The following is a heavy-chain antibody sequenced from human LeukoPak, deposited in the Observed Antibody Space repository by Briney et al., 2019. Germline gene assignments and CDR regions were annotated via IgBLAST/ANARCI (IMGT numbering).Heavy chain of an antibody. V-gene: IGHV1-2*06. CDR3: AREGSYGDFDY. CDR2: INPNSGGT. D-gene: IGHD3-16*01. Sequence: ASVEVSCKASGYTLTAYYIHWVRQAPGQGLEWMGRINPNSGGTNYAQKFQGRVTMTRDMSISTVYMELRSDDTAVYYCAREGSYGDFDYWGQGTLVTVSS. CDR1: GYTLTAYY. J-gene: IGHJ4*02.